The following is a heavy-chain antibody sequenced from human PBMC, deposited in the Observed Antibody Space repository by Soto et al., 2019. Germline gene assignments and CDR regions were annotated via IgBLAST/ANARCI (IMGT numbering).Heavy chain of an antibody. CDR1: GGSISSGDYY. Sequence: PSETLSLTCTVSGGSISSGDYYWSWIRQPPGKGLEWIGYIYYSGSTYYNPSLKSRVTISVDTSKNQFSLKLSSVTAADTAVYYCARDCRYYGSGSPSGMDVWGQGTTVTVSS. CDR2: IYYSGST. CDR3: ARDCRYYGSGSPSGMDV. D-gene: IGHD3-10*01. V-gene: IGHV4-30-4*01. J-gene: IGHJ6*02.